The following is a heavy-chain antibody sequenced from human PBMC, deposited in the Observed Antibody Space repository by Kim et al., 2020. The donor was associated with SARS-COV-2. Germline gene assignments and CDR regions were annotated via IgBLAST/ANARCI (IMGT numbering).Heavy chain of an antibody. Sequence: GGSLRLSCAASGFTFSSYWMHWVRQVPGKGLAWVSRINSDGSSTTYADSAKGRFTISRDNAKNTLYLQMNSLRAEDTAVYYCARGRLGAYHYWGQGTLVTVSS. CDR1: GFTFSSYW. V-gene: IGHV3-74*01. D-gene: IGHD1-26*01. CDR3: ARGRLGAYHY. CDR2: INSDGSST. J-gene: IGHJ4*02.